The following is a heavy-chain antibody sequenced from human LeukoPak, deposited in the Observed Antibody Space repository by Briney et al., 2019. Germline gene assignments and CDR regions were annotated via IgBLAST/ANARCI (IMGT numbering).Heavy chain of an antibody. D-gene: IGHD1-26*01. Sequence: GGSLRLSCAASGIAFSSFGLGWVRQAPGKGLEWVSAIGTAGDTYYPGSVKGRFTISRENAKNSLYLQMNSLRAGDTAVYYCARGRYSGSYYSLVVPRYYYYGMDVWGQGTTVTVSS. CDR2: IGTAGDT. J-gene: IGHJ6*02. V-gene: IGHV3-13*01. CDR3: ARGRYSGSYYSLVVPRYYYYGMDV. CDR1: GIAFSSFG.